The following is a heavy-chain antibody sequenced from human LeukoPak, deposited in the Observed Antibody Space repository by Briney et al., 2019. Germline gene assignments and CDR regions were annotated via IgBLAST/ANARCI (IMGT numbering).Heavy chain of an antibody. V-gene: IGHV1-8*01. CDR1: GYTFTSYD. J-gene: IGHJ4*02. CDR2: MNPNSGNT. D-gene: IGHD3-9*01. Sequence: GASVKVSCKASGYTFTSYDINWVRQATGQGLEWMGWMNPNSGNTGYAQKFQGRVTMTRNTSISTAYMEPSSLRSEDTAVYYCARMKARGGVLRYFDWLSPFDYWGQGTLVTVSS. CDR3: ARMKARGGVLRYFDWLSPFDY.